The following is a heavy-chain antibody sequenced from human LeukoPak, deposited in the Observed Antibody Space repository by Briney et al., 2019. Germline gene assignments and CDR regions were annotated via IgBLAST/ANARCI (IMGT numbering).Heavy chain of an antibody. J-gene: IGHJ4*02. CDR3: ARAPLGDYENFDY. Sequence: GASVKVSCKASGYTFTGYYMHWVRQASGQGLEWMGWINPNSGGTNYAQKLQGRVTMTTDTSTSTAYMELRSLRSDDTAVYYCARAPLGDYENFDYWGQGTLVTVSS. V-gene: IGHV1-2*02. CDR2: INPNSGGT. D-gene: IGHD4-17*01. CDR1: GYTFTGYY.